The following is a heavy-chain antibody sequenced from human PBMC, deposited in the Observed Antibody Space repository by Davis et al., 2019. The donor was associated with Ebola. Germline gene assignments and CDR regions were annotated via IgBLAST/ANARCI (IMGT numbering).Heavy chain of an antibody. J-gene: IGHJ3*02. CDR2: INTNTGNP. Sequence: ASVKVSCKASGYRFTTYGMHWVRQAPGQGLEWMGWINTNTGNPRYAKGFTGRFVFSLDTSVNMAYLLINSLKTEDAAIYYCATLPEIWGQGTMVTVSS. CDR1: GYRFTTYG. V-gene: IGHV7-4-1*04. CDR3: ATLPEI.